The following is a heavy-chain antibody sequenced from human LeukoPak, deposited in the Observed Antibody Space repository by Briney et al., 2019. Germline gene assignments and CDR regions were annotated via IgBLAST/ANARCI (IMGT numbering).Heavy chain of an antibody. V-gene: IGHV3-74*01. Sequence: GGSLRLSCAASGITVSSYWMHWVRQAPGKGLVWVSRTNSDGTNTNYADSVKGRFTISRDNSKNTLYLQMNSLRAEDTAVYYCASGHFGSDNWFDPWGQGTPVTASS. CDR2: TNSDGTNT. CDR1: GITVSSYW. J-gene: IGHJ5*02. CDR3: ASGHFGSDNWFDP. D-gene: IGHD3-3*02.